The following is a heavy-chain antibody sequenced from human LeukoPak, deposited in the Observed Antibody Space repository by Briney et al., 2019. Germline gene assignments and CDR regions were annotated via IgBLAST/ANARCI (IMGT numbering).Heavy chain of an antibody. Sequence: HPGGSLRLSCAASGFTFSSYAMSWVRQAPGKGLEWVSAISGSGGSTYYADSVKGRFTISRDNSKNTLYLQMNSLRAEDTAVYYCASRTITMVRGVIDFDYWGQGTLVTVSS. D-gene: IGHD3-10*01. CDR1: GFTFSSYA. CDR3: ASRTITMVRGVIDFDY. V-gene: IGHV3-23*01. J-gene: IGHJ4*02. CDR2: ISGSGGST.